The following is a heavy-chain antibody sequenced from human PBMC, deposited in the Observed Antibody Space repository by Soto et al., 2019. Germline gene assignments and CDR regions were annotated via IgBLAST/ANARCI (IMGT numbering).Heavy chain of an antibody. CDR2: ISYDGSNK. CDR1: GFTFSHYG. CDR3: AKDLVAWSNYYYYGMDV. J-gene: IGHJ6*02. V-gene: IGHV3-30*18. Sequence: QVRLVESGGGVVQPGRSLRLSCTASGFTFSHYGMHWARQAPGKGLEWVAIISYDGSNKHYADSVMGRFTISRDNSKNTLYLQMNSLRPEDTAVYYCAKDLVAWSNYYYYGMDVWGQGTTVTVSS. D-gene: IGHD6-6*01.